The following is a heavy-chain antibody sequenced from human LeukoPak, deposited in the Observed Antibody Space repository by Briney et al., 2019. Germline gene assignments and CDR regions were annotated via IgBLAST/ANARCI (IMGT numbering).Heavy chain of an antibody. J-gene: IGHJ4*02. Sequence: ASVKVSCKASGYTFTGYYMQWVRQAPGQGLEWMGWINPNSGGTNYAQKLQGRVTMTRDMSISTAYMERSRLRSDDTDVYYCARVTNSGWYYFDYWGQGTLVTVAS. CDR3: ARVTNSGWYYFDY. V-gene: IGHV1-2*02. CDR1: GYTFTGYY. D-gene: IGHD6-19*01. CDR2: INPNSGGT.